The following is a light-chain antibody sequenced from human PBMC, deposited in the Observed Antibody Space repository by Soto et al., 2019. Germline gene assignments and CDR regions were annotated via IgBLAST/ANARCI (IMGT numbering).Light chain of an antibody. CDR3: QQRSNWPPLT. Sequence: EIVLTQSPATLSLSPGERATLSCRASQSVSSYLAWYQQKPGQAPRLLIYDASNSATGIPARFSGSGSGTDFTLTISSLEPEDFAVYYCQQRSNWPPLTFGVGTKVEIK. V-gene: IGKV3-11*01. CDR2: DAS. J-gene: IGKJ4*01. CDR1: QSVSSY.